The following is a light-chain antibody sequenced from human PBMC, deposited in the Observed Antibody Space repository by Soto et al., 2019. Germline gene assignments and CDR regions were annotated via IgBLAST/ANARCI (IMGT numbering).Light chain of an antibody. V-gene: IGLV2-23*02. Sequence: QSALTQPASVSGSPGQSISISGTGTSSDVGTYHLVSWYQQHPGKAPKLMIYEVSKRPSGVSNRFSGSKSDNTASLTISGLQAEDEADYYCCSYAGSSTYVFGTGTKLTVL. CDR2: EVS. J-gene: IGLJ1*01. CDR1: SSDVGTYHL. CDR3: CSYAGSSTYV.